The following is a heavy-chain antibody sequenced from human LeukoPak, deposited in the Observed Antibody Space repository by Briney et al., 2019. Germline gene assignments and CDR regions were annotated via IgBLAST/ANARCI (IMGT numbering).Heavy chain of an antibody. Sequence: SETLCLTCTVSGGSISSHYWSWIRQPPGKGLEWIGYIYYSGSTNYNPSLKSRVTISVDTSKNQFSLKLSSVTAADTAVYYCARGVRGVMSYFDYWGQGTLVTVS. D-gene: IGHD3-10*01. CDR1: GGSISSHY. J-gene: IGHJ4*02. CDR3: ARGVRGVMSYFDY. V-gene: IGHV4-59*11. CDR2: IYYSGST.